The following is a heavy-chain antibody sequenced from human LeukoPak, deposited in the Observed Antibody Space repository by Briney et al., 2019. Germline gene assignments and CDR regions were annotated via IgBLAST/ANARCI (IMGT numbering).Heavy chain of an antibody. CDR1: GYTFTTYG. V-gene: IGHV1-18*01. D-gene: IGHD3-9*01. CDR2: ISSYNGNT. J-gene: IGHJ4*02. CDR3: AKDRGPPNRLVTTKGYFDF. Sequence: GASVKVSCKASGYTFTTYGINWVRQAPGQGLEWMGWISSYNGNTDYAQQLQGRVTMTTDTSTSTAYMELRSLRSDHTAVYYCAKDRGPPNRLVTTKGYFDFWGQGTLVTVSS.